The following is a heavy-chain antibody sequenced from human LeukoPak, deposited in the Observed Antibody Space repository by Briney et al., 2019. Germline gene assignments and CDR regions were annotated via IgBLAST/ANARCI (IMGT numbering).Heavy chain of an antibody. V-gene: IGHV1-8*01. J-gene: IGHJ5*02. CDR2: MNPNSGNT. D-gene: IGHD6-19*01. Sequence: ASLKVSCKASGYTFTSYDINWVRQATGQRLECMRWMNPNSGNTGYAQTFQGRVTMTRNTSIRTAYMELSSLRSEDTAVYYCARVQWLARGYNWFDPWGQGTLVTVSS. CDR1: GYTFTSYD. CDR3: ARVQWLARGYNWFDP.